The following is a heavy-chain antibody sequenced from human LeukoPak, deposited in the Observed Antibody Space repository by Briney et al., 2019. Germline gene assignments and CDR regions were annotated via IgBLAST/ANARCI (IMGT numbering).Heavy chain of an antibody. Sequence: SETLSLTCTVSGGSISSSYYWGWIRQPPGKGLEWIGSIYYSGSTYYNPSLKSRVTISVDTSKNQFSLKLSSVTAADTAVYYCARDYYDSSGYYWFGPWGQGTLVTVSS. D-gene: IGHD3-22*01. CDR2: IYYSGST. V-gene: IGHV4-39*07. CDR1: GGSISSSYY. CDR3: ARDYYDSSGYYWFGP. J-gene: IGHJ5*02.